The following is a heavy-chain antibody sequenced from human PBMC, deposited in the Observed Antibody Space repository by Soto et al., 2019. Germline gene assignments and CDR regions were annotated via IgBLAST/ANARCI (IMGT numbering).Heavy chain of an antibody. CDR3: ARAGAGYCSSTSCSPIPSYYYGMDV. CDR1: GGTFSSYA. V-gene: IGHV1-69*06. D-gene: IGHD2-2*01. CDR2: IIPIFGTA. J-gene: IGHJ6*02. Sequence: VKVSCKASGGTFSSYAISWVRQAPGQGLEWMGGIIPIFGTANYAQKFQGRVTITADKSTSTAYMELSSLRSEDTAVYYCARAGAGYCSSTSCSPIPSYYYGMDVWGQGTTVTVSS.